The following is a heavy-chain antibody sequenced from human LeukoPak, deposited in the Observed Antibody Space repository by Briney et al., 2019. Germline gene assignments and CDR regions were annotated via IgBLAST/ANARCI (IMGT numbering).Heavy chain of an antibody. CDR1: GFTFRTSW. CDR3: AKDGGFKLIRYYFDY. CDR2: INQDGTET. D-gene: IGHD3-16*01. J-gene: IGHJ4*02. Sequence: PGGSLRLSCAVSGFTFRTSWMSWVRQPPGRGLEWVTTINQDGTETYYVDSVKGRFTISRDNAKNSLYLQMNSLRAEDTAVYYCAKDGGFKLIRYYFDYWGQGTLVTVSS. V-gene: IGHV3-7*03.